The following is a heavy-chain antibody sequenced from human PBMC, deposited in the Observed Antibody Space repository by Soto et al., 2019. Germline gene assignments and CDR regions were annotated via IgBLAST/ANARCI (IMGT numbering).Heavy chain of an antibody. CDR3: ASWTRTSAY. CDR2: ISSSGSTI. J-gene: IGHJ4*02. Sequence: GGSLRLSCAASGFTFSSYEINWVRQAPGKGLEWVSYISSSGSTIYYADSVKGRFTISRDNAKNSLYLQMNSLRAEDTAVYYCASWTRTSAYWGQGTLVTVSS. V-gene: IGHV3-48*03. D-gene: IGHD3-10*01. CDR1: GFTFSSYE.